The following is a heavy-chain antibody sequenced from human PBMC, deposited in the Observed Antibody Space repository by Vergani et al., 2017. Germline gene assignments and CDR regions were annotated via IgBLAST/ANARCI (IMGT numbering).Heavy chain of an antibody. Sequence: VQLLESGGGSAQPGESLRLSCAASGFTFNSYGMHWVRQAPGKGLEWVASIRSDESRRYYGDSMEDPFTISRENSKNTLYLQMKSLRPEDTAVYYCARDQVPAAIRLNVGNYMDVWGKGTTVIVSS. CDR1: GFTFNSYG. D-gene: IGHD2-2*02. CDR3: ARDQVPAAIRLNVGNYMDV. J-gene: IGHJ6*03. CDR2: IRSDESRR. V-gene: IGHV3-30*02.